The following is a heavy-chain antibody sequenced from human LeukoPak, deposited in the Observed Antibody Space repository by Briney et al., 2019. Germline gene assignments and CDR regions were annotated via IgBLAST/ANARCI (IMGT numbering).Heavy chain of an antibody. CDR2: IIPIFGPA. V-gene: IGHV1-69*13. J-gene: IGHJ4*02. CDR3: ASGVKGADSPYYFDY. Sequence: GASVKVSCKASGGTLSTYAITWVRQAPGQGLEWMGGIIPIFGPAYYAQKFQGRVTITADESTSTAYMELSSLRSEDTAIYYCASGVKGADSPYYFDYWGQGTLVTVSS. D-gene: IGHD3-3*01. CDR1: GGTLSTYA.